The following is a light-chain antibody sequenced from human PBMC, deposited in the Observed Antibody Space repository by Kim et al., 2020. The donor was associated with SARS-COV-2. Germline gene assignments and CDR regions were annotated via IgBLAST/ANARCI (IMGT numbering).Light chain of an antibody. J-gene: IGKJ2*01. Sequence: EIVLTQSPGTLSLSPGERATLSCRASQSVSSSYLAWYQQKPGQAPRLRIYGASRRATGIPDRFSGSGSGTDFTLTISRLEPEDFAVYYCQQYGSATYTFGQGTKLEI. V-gene: IGKV3-20*01. CDR1: QSVSSSY. CDR2: GAS. CDR3: QQYGSATYT.